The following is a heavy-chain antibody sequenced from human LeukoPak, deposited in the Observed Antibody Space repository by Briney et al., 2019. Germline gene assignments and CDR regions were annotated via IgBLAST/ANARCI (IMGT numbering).Heavy chain of an antibody. D-gene: IGHD1-7*01. CDR1: GYSFTDYF. V-gene: IGHV1-2*02. CDR3: ARVHGGRELDAFDC. CDR2: IKPNSGGT. J-gene: IGHJ3*01. Sequence: ASVKVSCKASGYSFTDYFIHWVRHAPGHGLEWMGWIKPNSGGTHYVQMFQGRVTMTRDTSISTVYMDLSNLKYDDTAVYYCARVHGGRELDAFDCWGQGTMLTVSS.